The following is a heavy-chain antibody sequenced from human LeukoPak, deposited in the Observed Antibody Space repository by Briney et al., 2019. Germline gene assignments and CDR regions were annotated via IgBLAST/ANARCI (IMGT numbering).Heavy chain of an antibody. V-gene: IGHV3-23*01. J-gene: IGHJ4*02. D-gene: IGHD3-9*01. Sequence: SGGSLRLSCAASGFTFSTYAMSWVRQAPGKGLEWVSAISGGAGTTYYADSVKGRFTISRDNSKNTLYLQMSSLRAEDTAVYYCAKSSYDILAGCYYFGYWGQGALVTVSS. CDR1: GFTFSTYA. CDR2: ISGGAGTT. CDR3: AKSSYDILAGCYYFGY.